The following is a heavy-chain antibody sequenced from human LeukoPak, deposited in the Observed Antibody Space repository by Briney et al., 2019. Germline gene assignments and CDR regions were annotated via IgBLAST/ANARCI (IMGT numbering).Heavy chain of an antibody. CDR3: ARTGYYDSSGSAYFDY. Sequence: SETLSLTCTVSGGSISSGGYYWSWIRQHPGKGLEWIGYIYYSGSTYYNPSLKSRVTISVDTSKNQFSLKLSSVTAADTAVYYCARTGYYDSSGSAYFDYWGQGTLVTVSS. J-gene: IGHJ4*02. D-gene: IGHD3-22*01. CDR2: IYYSGST. CDR1: GGSISSGGYY. V-gene: IGHV4-31*03.